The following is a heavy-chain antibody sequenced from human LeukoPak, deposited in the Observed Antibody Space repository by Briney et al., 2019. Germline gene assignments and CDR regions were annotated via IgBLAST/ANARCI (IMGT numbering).Heavy chain of an antibody. J-gene: IGHJ4*02. D-gene: IGHD3-10*01. CDR1: EFTFSNYW. Sequence: GGSLRLSCAASEFTFSNYWMSWVRQAPGKGLEWVANIKQDGSEKYYVDSVKGRFTISRDNAKNSLYLQMNSLRAEDTAVYYCARDLGVGTMVRGAPDYWGQGTLVTVSS. V-gene: IGHV3-7*01. CDR3: ARDLGVGTMVRGAPDY. CDR2: IKQDGSEK.